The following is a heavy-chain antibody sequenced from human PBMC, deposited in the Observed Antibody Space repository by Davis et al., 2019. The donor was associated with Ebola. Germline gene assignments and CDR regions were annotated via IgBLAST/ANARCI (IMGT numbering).Heavy chain of an antibody. CDR2: IIPIFGTA. J-gene: IGHJ6*02. D-gene: IGHD2-15*01. Sequence: SVKVSCKASGGTFISYAISWVRQAPGQGLEWMGGIIPIFGTANYAQKFQGRVTITADKSTSTAYMELSSLRSEDTAVYYCARVAPTVNYYYYGMDVWGQGTTVTVSS. CDR3: ARVAPTVNYYYYGMDV. V-gene: IGHV1-69*06. CDR1: GGTFISYA.